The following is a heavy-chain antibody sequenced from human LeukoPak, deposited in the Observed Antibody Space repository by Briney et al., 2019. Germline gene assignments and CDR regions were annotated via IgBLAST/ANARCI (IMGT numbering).Heavy chain of an antibody. J-gene: IGHJ4*02. CDR1: GFTFSSYW. D-gene: IGHD6-19*01. V-gene: IGHV3-74*01. Sequence: GGSLRLSCGASGFTFSSYWMHWVRQAPGKGLVWVSRINSDGSSTSYADSVKGRFTISRDNAKNTLYLQMNSLRAEDTAVYYCARVGGSSGWYSDYWGQGTLVTVSS. CDR3: ARVGGSSGWYSDY. CDR2: INSDGSST.